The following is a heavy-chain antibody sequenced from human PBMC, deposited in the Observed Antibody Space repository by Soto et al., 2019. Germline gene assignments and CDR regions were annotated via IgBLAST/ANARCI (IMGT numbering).Heavy chain of an antibody. CDR3: ARAIAAAGSPYGMDV. CDR2: ISVYNGNT. V-gene: IGHV1-18*01. D-gene: IGHD6-13*01. J-gene: IGHJ6*02. Sequence: ASVKVSCKASGYTFTSYDINWVRQATGQGLEWLGWISVYNGNTNYAQKLQGRVTMTTDTSTSTAYMELRSLRSDDTAVYYCARAIAAAGSPYGMDVWGQGTTVTVS. CDR1: GYTFTSYD.